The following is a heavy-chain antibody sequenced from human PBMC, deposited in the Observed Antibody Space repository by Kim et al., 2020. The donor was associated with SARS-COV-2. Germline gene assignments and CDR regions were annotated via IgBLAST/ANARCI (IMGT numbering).Heavy chain of an antibody. CDR3: ARGRFYYYGMDV. J-gene: IGHJ6*02. Sequence: SPSFRGQVTISADKSISTAYLQWSSLKASDTAMYYCARGRFYYYGMDVWGQGTTVTVSS. V-gene: IGHV5-51*01. D-gene: IGHD4-17*01.